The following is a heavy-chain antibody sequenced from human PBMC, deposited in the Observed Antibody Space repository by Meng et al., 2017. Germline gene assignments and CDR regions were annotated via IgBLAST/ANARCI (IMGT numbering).Heavy chain of an antibody. Sequence: ASVKVSCKASGYTFTSYGISWVRQAPGQGLEWMGWISAYNGNTNYAQKLQGRVTMTTDTSTSTAYMELSSLRSEDTAVYYCARASITTGFYNWFDPWGQGTLVTVSS. V-gene: IGHV1-18*01. CDR1: GYTFTSYG. J-gene: IGHJ5*02. CDR2: ISAYNGNT. CDR3: ARASITTGFYNWFDP. D-gene: IGHD3-22*01.